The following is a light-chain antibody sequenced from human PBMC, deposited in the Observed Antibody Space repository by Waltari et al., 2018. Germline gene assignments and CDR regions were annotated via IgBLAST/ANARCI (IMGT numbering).Light chain of an antibody. CDR2: GNS. J-gene: IGLJ2*01. Sequence: QSVLTQPPSVSGAPGQRGTISCTGSSSNIGAGYYVHWYQQLPGTAPKLLIYGNSNRPSGVPDRFSGSKSGTSASLAITGLQAEDEADYYCQSYDSSLSGLVFGGGTKLTVL. V-gene: IGLV1-40*01. CDR1: SSNIGAGYY. CDR3: QSYDSSLSGLV.